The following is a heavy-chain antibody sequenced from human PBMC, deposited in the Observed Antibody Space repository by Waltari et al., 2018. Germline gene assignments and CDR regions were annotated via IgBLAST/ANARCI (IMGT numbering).Heavy chain of an antibody. D-gene: IGHD4-17*01. V-gene: IGHV3-23*01. CDR3: AKDPNGDYIGAFDF. J-gene: IGHJ3*01. CDR1: GFTLSRYA. CDR2: ITSGGST. Sequence: VQLLEAGGGLVRPGGSLRIYCAAFGFTLSRYAIIWARQAPGKGLEWVSAITSGGSTYSADSVKGRFTISRDKNTLYLQMNSLRAEDTAVYYCAKDPNGDYIGAFDFWGQGTVVTVSS.